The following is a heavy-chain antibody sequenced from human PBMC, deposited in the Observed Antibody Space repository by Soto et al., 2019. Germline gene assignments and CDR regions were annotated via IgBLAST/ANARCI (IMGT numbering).Heavy chain of an antibody. J-gene: IGHJ6*02. D-gene: IGHD2-15*01. CDR3: APLSVSLSGPYGINV. CDR2: MLYSGLT. V-gene: IGHV4-39*01. Sequence: SETLSLTCSVSGYSVSSSDYYWAWIRQPPGKRLEWIGSMLYSGLTYYNPSLKSRVTLSVDTSKNQFSVRLNSVTASDTAVYYCAPLSVSLSGPYGINVWGQGTTVTVSS. CDR1: GYSVSSSDYY.